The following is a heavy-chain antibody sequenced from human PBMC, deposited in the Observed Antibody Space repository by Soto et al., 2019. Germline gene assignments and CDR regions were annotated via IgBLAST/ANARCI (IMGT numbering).Heavy chain of an antibody. V-gene: IGHV3-48*01. D-gene: IGHD3-9*01. CDR2: ISSSSSTI. CDR1: GFTFSSYS. J-gene: IGHJ4*02. CDR3: ARDPADILTGYPPSDFYY. Sequence: EVQLVESGGGLVQPGGSLRLSCAASGFTFSSYSMNWVRQAPGKGLEWVSYISSSSSTIYYADSVKGRFTISRDNAKYSLYLQMNSLRAEDTAVYYCARDPADILTGYPPSDFYYWGQGTLVTVSS.